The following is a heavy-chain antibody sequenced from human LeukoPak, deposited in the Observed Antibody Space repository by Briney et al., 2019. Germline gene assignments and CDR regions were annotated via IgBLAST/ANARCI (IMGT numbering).Heavy chain of an antibody. D-gene: IGHD6-13*01. CDR3: ARIIAAAVFDY. J-gene: IGHJ4*02. CDR2: ISYDGSNK. CDR1: GFTFSSYA. V-gene: IGHV3-30-3*01. Sequence: AGGSLRLSCAASGFTFSSYAMHWVRQAPGEGLEWVAVISYDGSNKYYADSVKGRFTISRDNSKNTLYLQMNSLRAEDTAVYYCARIIAAAVFDYWGQGTLVTVSS.